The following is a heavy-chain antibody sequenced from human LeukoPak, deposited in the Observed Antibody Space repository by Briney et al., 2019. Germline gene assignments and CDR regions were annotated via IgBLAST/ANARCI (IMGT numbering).Heavy chain of an antibody. CDR3: ARDNYIGYSSGRYSGY. V-gene: IGHV1-2*02. CDR1: GGTFSSYT. Sequence: ASVKVSCKASGGTFSSYTISWVRQAPGQGLEWMGWINPRSGGTSYAQKFQGRVTMTRDTSISTAYMELNSLRSEDTAVYYCARDNYIGYSSGRYSGYWGQGALVTVSS. CDR2: INPRSGGT. D-gene: IGHD6-19*01. J-gene: IGHJ4*02.